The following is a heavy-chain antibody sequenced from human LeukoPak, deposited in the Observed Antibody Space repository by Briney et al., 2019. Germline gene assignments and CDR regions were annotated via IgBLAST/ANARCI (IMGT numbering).Heavy chain of an antibody. CDR3: ARRSGYTFFDY. CDR2: INHSGST. D-gene: IGHD3-3*01. Sequence: PSETLSLTCAVYGGSFSGYYWSWIRQPPGKGLEWIGEINHSGSTNYNPSLKSRVTISVDTSKNQFSLKLSSVTAADTAVCYCARRSGYTFFDYWGQGTLVTVSS. CDR1: GGSFSGYY. V-gene: IGHV4-34*01. J-gene: IGHJ4*02.